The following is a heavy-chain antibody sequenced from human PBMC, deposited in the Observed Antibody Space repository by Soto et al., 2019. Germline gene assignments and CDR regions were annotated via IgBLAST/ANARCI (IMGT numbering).Heavy chain of an antibody. Sequence: GGSLRLSCAASGFTFSSYAIHWVRQAPGKGLEWVAVISYDGSNKYYADSVKGRFTISRDNSKNTLYLQMNSLRAEDTAVYYCARDPEQYDFWSGYYSYFDYWGQGTLVTVSS. V-gene: IGHV3-30*04. D-gene: IGHD3-3*01. CDR2: ISYDGSNK. CDR1: GFTFSSYA. CDR3: ARDPEQYDFWSGYYSYFDY. J-gene: IGHJ4*02.